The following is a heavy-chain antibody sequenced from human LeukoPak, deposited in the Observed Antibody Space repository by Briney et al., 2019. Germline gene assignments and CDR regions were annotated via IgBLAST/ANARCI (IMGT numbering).Heavy chain of an antibody. V-gene: IGHV4-34*01. Sequence: PSETLSLTCAVYGGSFRGYYWSGIRQPPGQGLEWIGEINHSGSTNYNPSLKSRVTISLDTSMKKFSLKLNSVTAADTAVYYCASTERCSTTCPLDYWGQGTLVTVSS. CDR2: INHSGST. CDR1: GGSFRGYY. D-gene: IGHD2-2*01. CDR3: ASTERCSTTCPLDY. J-gene: IGHJ4*02.